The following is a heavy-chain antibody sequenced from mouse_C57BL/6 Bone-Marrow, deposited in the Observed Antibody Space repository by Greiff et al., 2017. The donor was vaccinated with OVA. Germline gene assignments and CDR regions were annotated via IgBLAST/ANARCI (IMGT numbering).Heavy chain of an antibody. V-gene: IGHV1-72*01. D-gene: IGHD1-1*01. CDR2: IDPNSGGT. CDR3: ARNYGSSYAWFAY. J-gene: IGHJ3*01. Sequence: VQLQQPGAELVKPGASVKLSCKASGYTFTSYWMHWVKQRPGRGLAWIGRIDPNSGGTKYNEKFKSKATLTVDKPSRTAYMQLSSLTSEDSAVYYGARNYGSSYAWFAYWGQGTLVTVSA. CDR1: GYTFTSYW.